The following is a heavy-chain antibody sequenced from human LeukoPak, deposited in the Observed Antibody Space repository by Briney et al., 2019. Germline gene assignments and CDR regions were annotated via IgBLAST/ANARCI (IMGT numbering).Heavy chain of an antibody. D-gene: IGHD4-17*01. V-gene: IGHV4-31*11. CDR1: GGSFSGYY. CDR3: ARVSGDYEYFQH. CDR2: IYYSGST. Sequence: NASETLSLTCAVYGGSFSGYYWSWIRQHPGKGLEWIGYIYYSGSTYYNPSLKSRVTISVDTSKNQFSLKLSSVTAADTAVYYCARVSGDYEYFQHWGQGTLVTVSS. J-gene: IGHJ1*01.